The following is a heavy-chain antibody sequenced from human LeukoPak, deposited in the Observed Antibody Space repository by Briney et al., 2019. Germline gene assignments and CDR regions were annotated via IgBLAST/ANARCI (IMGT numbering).Heavy chain of an antibody. J-gene: IGHJ5*02. CDR3: ARAPYYGSGNWFDP. CDR2: MSYSGRT. V-gene: IGHV4-59*02. CDR1: GFTVSSNY. Sequence: GSLRLSCAASGFTVSSNYMSWIRQPPGKGLEWIGSMSYSGRTYYNPSLKTRVTVSLDTSKNQFSLKLSSVTAADTAVYYCARAPYYGSGNWFDPWGQGTLVTVSS. D-gene: IGHD3-10*01.